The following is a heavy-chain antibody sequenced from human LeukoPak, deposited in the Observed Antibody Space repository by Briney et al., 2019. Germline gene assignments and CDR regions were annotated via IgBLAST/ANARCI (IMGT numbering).Heavy chain of an antibody. V-gene: IGHV4-4*07. D-gene: IGHD3-22*01. CDR2: IYTSGST. Sequence: SETLSLTCTVSGGSISSYYWSWIRQPAGKGLEWIGRIYTSGSTNYNPSLKSRVTMSVDTSKNQFSLKLSSVTAADTAVYYCARDSYYYDSSGYYRLDYWGQGTLVTVSS. J-gene: IGHJ4*02. CDR3: ARDSYYYDSSGYYRLDY. CDR1: GGSISSYY.